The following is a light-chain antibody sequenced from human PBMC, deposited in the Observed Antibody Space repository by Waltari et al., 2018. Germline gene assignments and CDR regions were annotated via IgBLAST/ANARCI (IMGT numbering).Light chain of an antibody. CDR3: QQYNSYPFT. J-gene: IGKJ2*01. CDR2: DAS. V-gene: IGKV1-5*01. CDR1: QSMSSW. Sequence: DIQMTHSPSPLSASGGDRVTITCRAIQSMSSWLAWYQQKPGKAPKVLIYDASSLESGVPSRFSGSGSGTEFTLTINSLQPDDFATYFCQQYNSYPFTFGQGTRLEI.